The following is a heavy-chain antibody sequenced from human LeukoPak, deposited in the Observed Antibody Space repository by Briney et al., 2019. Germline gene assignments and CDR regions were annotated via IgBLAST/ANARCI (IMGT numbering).Heavy chain of an antibody. Sequence: SETLSLTCAVYGGSFSGYYWSWIRQPPGKGLEWIGEINHSGSTNYNPSLKSRVTISVDTSKNQFSLKLSSVTAADTAVYYCARHYYDSSGYYYFDYWGQGTLVTVSS. CDR1: GGSFSGYY. V-gene: IGHV4-34*01. CDR2: INHSGST. D-gene: IGHD3-22*01. CDR3: ARHYYDSSGYYYFDY. J-gene: IGHJ4*02.